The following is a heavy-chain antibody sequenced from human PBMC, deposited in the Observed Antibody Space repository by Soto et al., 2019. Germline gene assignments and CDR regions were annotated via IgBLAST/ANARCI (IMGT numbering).Heavy chain of an antibody. CDR1: GFTLSDYY. J-gene: IGHJ6*03. CDR2: ISSSGTID. D-gene: IGHD3-10*01. CDR3: ARRTMGNYYYMDV. V-gene: IGHV3-11*01. Sequence: QVHLVESGGGLVKPGGSLRLSCVASGFTLSDYYMSWIRQAPGKGLEWVSYISSSGTIDNYADSVKGRFTISRDNAKTSLFLQMNGLRAEDTAVYYCARRTMGNYYYMDVWGKGTTVTVSS.